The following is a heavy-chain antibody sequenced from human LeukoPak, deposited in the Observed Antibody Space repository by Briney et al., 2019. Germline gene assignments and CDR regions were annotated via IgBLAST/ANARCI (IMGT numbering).Heavy chain of an antibody. V-gene: IGHV4-39*01. CDR2: IYYSGST. CDR3: ARHVISGYDFFGLTGIYYFDY. Sequence: SETLSLTCTVSGGSISSSSYYWGWIRQPPGKGLEWIGSIYYSGSTYYNPSLKSRVTISVDTSKNQFSLKLSSVTAVDTAVYYCARHVISGYDFFGLTGIYYFDYWGQGTLVTVSS. CDR1: GGSISSSSYY. J-gene: IGHJ4*02. D-gene: IGHD5-12*01.